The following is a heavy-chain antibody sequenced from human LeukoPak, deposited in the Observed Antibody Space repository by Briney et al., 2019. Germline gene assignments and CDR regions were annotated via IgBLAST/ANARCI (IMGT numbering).Heavy chain of an antibody. D-gene: IGHD5-24*01. CDR2: ISYDGSNK. CDR1: GFTFSSYG. J-gene: IGHJ3*02. V-gene: IGHV3-30*18. Sequence: GGSLRLSCAASGFTFSSYGMHWVRQAPGKGLEWVAVISYDGSNKYYADSVKGRFTISRDNSKNTLYLQMNSLRAEDTAVYYCAKDLGRWLQFGLNYAFDIWGQGTMVTVS. CDR3: AKDLGRWLQFGLNYAFDI.